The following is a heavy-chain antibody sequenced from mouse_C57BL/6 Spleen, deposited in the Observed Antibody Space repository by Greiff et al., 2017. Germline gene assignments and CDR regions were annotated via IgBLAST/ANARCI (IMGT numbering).Heavy chain of an antibody. Sequence: VQLQQPGAELVRPGSSVKLSCKASGYTFTSYWMDWVKQRPGQGLEWIGNIYPSDSETHYNQKFKDKATLTVDKSSSTAYMQLSSLTSEDSAVYYCARGGNDPLRHYAMDYWGQGTSVTVSS. CDR2: IYPSDSET. CDR1: GYTFTSYW. CDR3: ARGGNDPLRHYAMDY. J-gene: IGHJ4*01. V-gene: IGHV1-61*01. D-gene: IGHD2-2*01.